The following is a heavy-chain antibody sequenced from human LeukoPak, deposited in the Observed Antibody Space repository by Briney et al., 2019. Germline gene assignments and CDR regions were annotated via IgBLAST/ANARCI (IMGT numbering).Heavy chain of an antibody. D-gene: IGHD6-19*01. CDR3: ARPRRQWLLLDAFDL. CDR2: IKEDGSEK. V-gene: IGHV3-7*01. J-gene: IGHJ3*01. CDR1: GFRFSSYW. Sequence: PGGSLRLSCAAPGFRFSSYWMNWVRQAPGKGLEWVAYIKEDGSEKYYLSSVRGRFTISRDNAKNSLYLQMSGLRVEDTAVYFCARPRRQWLLLDAFDLWGQGTMVTVSS.